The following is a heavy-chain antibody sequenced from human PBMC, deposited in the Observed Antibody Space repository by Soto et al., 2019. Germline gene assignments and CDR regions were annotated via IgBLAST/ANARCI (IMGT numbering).Heavy chain of an antibody. J-gene: IGHJ5*02. CDR2: IIPILGIA. Sequence: ASVKVSCKASGGTFSSYTISWVRQAPGQGLEWMGRIIPILGIANYAQKFQGRVTITADKSTSTAYMELSSLRSEDTAVYYCARVYCSGGSCYPNWFDPWGQGTLVTVSS. D-gene: IGHD2-15*01. CDR3: ARVYCSGGSCYPNWFDP. V-gene: IGHV1-69*02. CDR1: GGTFSSYT.